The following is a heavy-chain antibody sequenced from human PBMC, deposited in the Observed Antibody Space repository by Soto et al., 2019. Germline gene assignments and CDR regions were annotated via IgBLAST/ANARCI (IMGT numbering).Heavy chain of an antibody. CDR3: ARDITYYDSSGFRAQDDAFDI. V-gene: IGHV1-69*13. Sequence: SVKVSCKASGGTFSSYAISWVRQAPGQGLEWMGGIIPIFGTANYAQKFQGRVTITADESTSTAYMELSSLRSEDTAVYYCARDITYYDSSGFRAQDDAFDIWGQGTMVTVSS. CDR1: GGTFSSYA. D-gene: IGHD3-22*01. J-gene: IGHJ3*02. CDR2: IIPIFGTA.